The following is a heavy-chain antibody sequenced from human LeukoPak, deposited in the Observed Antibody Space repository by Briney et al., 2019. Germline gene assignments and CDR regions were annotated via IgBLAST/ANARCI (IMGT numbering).Heavy chain of an antibody. CDR3: ARVWSDKTLRYFDWLPPSSYYYYMDV. D-gene: IGHD3-9*01. CDR2: IYYSGST. V-gene: IGHV4-30-4*08. CDR1: GGSISSGDYY. Sequence: TLSLTCTVSGGSISSGDYYWSWIRQPPGKGLEWIGYIYYSGSTYYNPSLKSRVTISVDTSKNQFSLKLSSVTAADTAVYYCARVWSDKTLRYFDWLPPSSYYYYMDVWGKGTTVTVSS. J-gene: IGHJ6*03.